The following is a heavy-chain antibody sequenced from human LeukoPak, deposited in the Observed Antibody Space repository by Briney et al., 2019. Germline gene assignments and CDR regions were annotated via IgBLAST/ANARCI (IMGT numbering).Heavy chain of an antibody. Sequence: GGSLRLSCAASGFTFSSYAMHWVRQAPGKGLEWVAVISYDGSNKYYADSVKGRFTISRDNSKNTLYLQMNSLRAEDTAVYYCAKVSGSGSYYPHFDYWGQGTLVTVSS. D-gene: IGHD3-10*01. CDR1: GFTFSSYA. CDR3: AKVSGSGSYYPHFDY. CDR2: ISYDGSNK. V-gene: IGHV3-30*04. J-gene: IGHJ4*02.